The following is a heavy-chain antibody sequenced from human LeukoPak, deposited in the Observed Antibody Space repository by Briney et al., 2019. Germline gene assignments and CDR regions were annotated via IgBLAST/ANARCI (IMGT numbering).Heavy chain of an antibody. D-gene: IGHD1-26*01. CDR1: GGPIRSGDYY. Sequence: SQTLSLTSTVSGGPIRSGDYYWSWIRQPPGKGLEWVGYIYYSGSTYYNPSLKSRVTISVDTSKNKFSLKLSSVTAADTAVYYCAGRGATKPWGFDYWGQGTLVTVSS. CDR2: IYYSGST. J-gene: IGHJ4*02. CDR3: AGRGATKPWGFDY. V-gene: IGHV4-30-4*08.